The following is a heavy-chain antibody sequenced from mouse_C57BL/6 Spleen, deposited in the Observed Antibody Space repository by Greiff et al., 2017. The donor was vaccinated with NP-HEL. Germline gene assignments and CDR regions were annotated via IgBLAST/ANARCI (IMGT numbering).Heavy chain of an antibody. J-gene: IGHJ2*01. CDR2: ISSGGDYI. V-gene: IGHV5-9-1*02. CDR3: TRGAYYSNFHFDY. Sequence: EVHLVESGEGLVKPGGSLKLSCAASGFTFSSYAMSWVRQTPEKRLEWVAYISSGGDYIYYADTVKGRFTISRDNARNTLYLQMSSLKSEDTAMYYCTRGAYYSNFHFDYWGQGTTLTVSS. CDR1: GFTFSSYA. D-gene: IGHD2-5*01.